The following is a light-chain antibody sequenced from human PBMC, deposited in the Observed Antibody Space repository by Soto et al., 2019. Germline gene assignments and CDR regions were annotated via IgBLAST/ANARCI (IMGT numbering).Light chain of an antibody. CDR1: QSVSSN. CDR2: GAS. CDR3: QQYNNWAT. Sequence: EIVMTQSPATLSVSPGERATLSCRASQSVSSNLAWYQQKPGQAPRLLIYGASTRATGIPARFSGSGSGTELTLTISSLQSEDFAGYYCQQYNNWATFGQGTKLEIK. V-gene: IGKV3-15*01. J-gene: IGKJ2*01.